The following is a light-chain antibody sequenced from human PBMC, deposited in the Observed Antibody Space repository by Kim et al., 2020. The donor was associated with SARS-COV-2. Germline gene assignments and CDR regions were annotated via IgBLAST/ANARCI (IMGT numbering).Light chain of an antibody. CDR1: SNDVGDYNF. Sequence: QSALTQPRSVSGSPGQSVTISCTGTSNDVGDYNFVSLYQQHPGRAPKLIISDVTKRPSGVPARFSGSKSGNTASLTISGLQAEDEADYFCCSYAGSHGFVFGAGTKVTVL. CDR2: DVT. J-gene: IGLJ1*01. V-gene: IGLV2-11*01. CDR3: CSYAGSHGFV.